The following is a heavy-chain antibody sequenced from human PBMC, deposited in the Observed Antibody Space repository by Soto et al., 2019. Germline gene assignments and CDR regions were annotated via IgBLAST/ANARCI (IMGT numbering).Heavy chain of an antibody. CDR1: GGSFSGYY. Sequence: PSETLSLTCAVYGGSFSGYYWIWIRQPPGKGLEWIGEINHSGSTNYNPSLKSRVTISVDTSKNQFSLKLSSVTAADTAVYYCARGGGYYDFWSGYYTLGPTFDYWGQGTLVTVSS. J-gene: IGHJ4*02. CDR2: INHSGST. CDR3: ARGGGYYDFWSGYYTLGPTFDY. D-gene: IGHD3-3*01. V-gene: IGHV4-34*01.